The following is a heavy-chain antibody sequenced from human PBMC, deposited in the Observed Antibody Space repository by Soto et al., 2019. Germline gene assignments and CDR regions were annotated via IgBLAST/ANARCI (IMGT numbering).Heavy chain of an antibody. J-gene: IGHJ6*02. CDR1: GGTFSTYA. CDR3: ARSQGGSSSLDIYYYYYYGMDA. V-gene: IGHV1-69*01. Sequence: QVELVQSGAEVKKPGSSVKVSCKAPGGTFSTYAISRVRQAPGQGLEWMGGVIPIFGTPKYAQKFQGRATITADESRSTGYMELRSLRSEDTAVYYCARSQGGSSSLDIYYYYYYGMDAWGQGTTVTVSS. CDR2: VIPIFGTP. D-gene: IGHD2-15*01.